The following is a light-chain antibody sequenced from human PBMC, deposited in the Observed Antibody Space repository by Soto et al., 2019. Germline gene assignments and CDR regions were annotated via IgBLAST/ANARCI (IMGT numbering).Light chain of an antibody. Sequence: QSALTQPASVSGSPGQSITISCTGTSSDVGGYDFVSWYQHHPGKAPRLIIYQVTNRPSGVSDRFSGSKSGNTASLTISGLQAEDEADYYCCSFTSTTARVFGGGTKGTVL. CDR2: QVT. CDR3: CSFTSTTARV. V-gene: IGLV2-14*01. CDR1: SSDVGGYDF. J-gene: IGLJ3*02.